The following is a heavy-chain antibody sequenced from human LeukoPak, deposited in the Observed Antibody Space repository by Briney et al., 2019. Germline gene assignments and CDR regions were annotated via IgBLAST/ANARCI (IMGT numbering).Heavy chain of an antibody. D-gene: IGHD2-2*01. CDR3: ARDTKRSEVPGAFDI. J-gene: IGHJ3*02. V-gene: IGHV1-69*05. Sequence: RASVKVSCKASGGTFSSYAISWVRQAPGQGLEWMGGIIPIFGTANYAQKFQGRVTITTDESTSTAYMELSSLRSEDTAVYYCARDTKRSEVPGAFDIWGQGTMVTVSS. CDR2: IIPIFGTA. CDR1: GGTFSSYA.